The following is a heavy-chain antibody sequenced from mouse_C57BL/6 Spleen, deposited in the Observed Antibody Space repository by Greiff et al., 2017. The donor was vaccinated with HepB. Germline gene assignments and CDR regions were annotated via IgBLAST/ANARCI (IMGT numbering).Heavy chain of an antibody. CDR1: GYTFTSYG. D-gene: IGHD1-1*01. CDR2: IYPRSGNT. Sequence: VQLVESGAELARPGASVKLSCKASGYTFTSYGISWVKQRTGQGLEWIGEIYPRSGNTYYNEKFKGKATLTADKSSSTAYMELRSLTSEDSAVYLCARNYGSSYWYFDVWGTGTTVTVSS. J-gene: IGHJ1*03. CDR3: ARNYGSSYWYFDV. V-gene: IGHV1-81*01.